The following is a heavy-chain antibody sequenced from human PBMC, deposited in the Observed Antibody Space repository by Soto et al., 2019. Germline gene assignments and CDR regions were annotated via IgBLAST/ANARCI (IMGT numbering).Heavy chain of an antibody. CDR1: GFTFSSYA. V-gene: IGHV3-64D*08. D-gene: IGHD6-19*01. CDR2: ISSNGGST. CDR3: VKDQGRYSSGWYDRGGDY. Sequence: QPGGSLRLSCSASGFTFSSYAMHWVRQAPGKGLEYVSAISSNGGSTYYADSVKGRFTISRDNSKNTLYLQMSSLRAEDTAVYYCVKDQGRYSSGWYDRGGDYWGQGTLVTVSS. J-gene: IGHJ4*02.